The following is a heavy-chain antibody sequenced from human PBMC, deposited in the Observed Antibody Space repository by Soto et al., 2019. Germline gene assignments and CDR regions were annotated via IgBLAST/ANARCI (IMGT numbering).Heavy chain of an antibody. Sequence: SETLSLTCTVSGGSIRSSSYFWGWIRQPPGKGLEWIGSIPYSGGTYYNPSLKSRVTIFLDTSKNQFSLRLGSVTPAETSVNYCASRPGRSGYDYEFYFDFWRQGTLVTVFS. CDR2: IPYSGGT. CDR1: GGSIRSSSYF. J-gene: IGHJ4*02. V-gene: IGHV4-39*01. CDR3: ASRPGRSGYDYEFYFDF. D-gene: IGHD3-22*01.